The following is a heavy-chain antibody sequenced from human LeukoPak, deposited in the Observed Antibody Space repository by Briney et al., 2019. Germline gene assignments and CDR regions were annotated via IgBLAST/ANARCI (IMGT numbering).Heavy chain of an antibody. J-gene: IGHJ5*02. D-gene: IGHD2-15*01. CDR2: IYYSGST. V-gene: IGHV4-59*11. CDR1: GGSISRHY. Sequence: SETLSLTCTVSGGSISRHYWSWIRQPPGKGLEWIGYIYYSGSTNYNPSLKSRVTISVDTSKNQFSLKLSSVTAADTAVYYCARAQTYCSGVTRYLVWFDPWGQGTLVTVSS. CDR3: ARAQTYCSGVTRYLVWFDP.